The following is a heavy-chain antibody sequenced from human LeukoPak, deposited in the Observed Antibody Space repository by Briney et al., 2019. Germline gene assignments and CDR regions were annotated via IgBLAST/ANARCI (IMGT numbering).Heavy chain of an antibody. D-gene: IGHD2-2*01. CDR2: ISSSGSTI. V-gene: IGHV3-48*03. Sequence: PGGSLRLSCAASGFTFSSYEMNWVRQAPGKGLEWVSYISSSGSTIYYADSVKGRFTISRDNAKNSLYLQMNSLRAEDTAVYYCARDSPIVVPAAMRYYGMDVWGQGTTVTVSS. J-gene: IGHJ6*02. CDR1: GFTFSSYE. CDR3: ARDSPIVVPAAMRYYGMDV.